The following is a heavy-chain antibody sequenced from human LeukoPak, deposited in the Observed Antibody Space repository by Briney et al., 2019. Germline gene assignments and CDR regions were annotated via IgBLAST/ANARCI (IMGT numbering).Heavy chain of an antibody. CDR3: ASRSPPGETGYFDS. J-gene: IGHJ4*02. CDR2: MFYSGST. V-gene: IGHV4-31*03. D-gene: IGHD2-21*01. Sequence: SETLSLTCTVSGGSISSGRHYWTWIRQLPGKGLEWIGCMFYSGSTYYNPSLKSRVTISADTSQNQFSLKLNSVTAADTAVYYCASRSPPGETGYFDSWGQGTLVTVSS. CDR1: GGSISSGRHY.